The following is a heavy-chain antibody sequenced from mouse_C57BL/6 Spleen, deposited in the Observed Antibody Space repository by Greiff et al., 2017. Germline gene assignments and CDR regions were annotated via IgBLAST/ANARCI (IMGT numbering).Heavy chain of an antibody. D-gene: IGHD1-1*01. J-gene: IGHJ2*01. CDR2: ISYDGSN. CDR3: ARDYYGSSYAFFDY. CDR1: GYSITSGYY. Sequence: VQLKESGPGLVKPSQSLSLTCSVTGYSITSGYYWNWIRQFPGNKLEWMGYISYDGSNNYNPSLKNRISITRDTSKNQFFLKLNSVTTEDTATYYCARDYYGSSYAFFDYWGQGTTLTVSS. V-gene: IGHV3-6*01.